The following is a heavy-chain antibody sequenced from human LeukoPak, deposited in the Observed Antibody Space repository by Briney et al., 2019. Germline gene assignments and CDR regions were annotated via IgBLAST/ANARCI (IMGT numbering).Heavy chain of an antibody. CDR1: GGSISSSSYY. CDR3: ASRYYYDSSGYNY. Sequence: PSETLSLTCTVSGGSISSSSYYWGWIRQPPGQGLEWIGSIYYSGSTYYNPSLKSRVTISVDTSKNQFSLKLSSVTAADTAVYYCASRYYYDSSGYNYWGQGTLVTVSS. J-gene: IGHJ4*02. V-gene: IGHV4-39*01. D-gene: IGHD3-22*01. CDR2: IYYSGST.